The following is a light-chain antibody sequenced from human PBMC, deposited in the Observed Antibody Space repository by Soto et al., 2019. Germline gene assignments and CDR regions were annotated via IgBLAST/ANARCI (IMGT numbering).Light chain of an antibody. J-gene: IGLJ1*01. V-gene: IGLV1-51*02. CDR3: GTWDSSLSAFV. CDR2: ENN. Sequence: QSVLTQPPSVSAAPGQKVTISCSGSSFNIGNNYVSWYQQLPGTAPKLLIYENNKRPSGILDRFSGSKSGTSATLGITGLQTGDEADYYCGTWDSSLSAFVFGTWTKVTVL. CDR1: SFNIGNNY.